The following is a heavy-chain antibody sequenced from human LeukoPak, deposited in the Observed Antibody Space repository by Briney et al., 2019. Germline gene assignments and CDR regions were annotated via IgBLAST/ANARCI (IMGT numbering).Heavy chain of an antibody. J-gene: IGHJ3*02. V-gene: IGHV4-30-4*01. CDR3: ARGITGTTFLRTNALDI. D-gene: IGHD1-20*01. Sequence: SQTLSLTCTVSGGSISSGDYYWNSIRQPPGKGLEWIGYIYYSGSTYYNPSLKSRVTISVDTSKNQFSLKLNSVTAADTAVYYCARGITGTTFLRTNALDIWGQGTMVTVSS. CDR2: IYYSGST. CDR1: GGSISSGDYY.